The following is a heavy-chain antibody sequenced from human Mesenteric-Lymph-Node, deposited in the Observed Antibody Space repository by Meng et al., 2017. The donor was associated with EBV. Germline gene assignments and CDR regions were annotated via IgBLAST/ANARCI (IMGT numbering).Heavy chain of an antibody. V-gene: IGHV4-4*02. D-gene: IGHD3-10*01. CDR3: ARVGWGVRGYYFDY. CDR1: GGSITNLNW. CDR2: VYHSGSA. J-gene: IGHJ4*02. Sequence: QVPPQESGPGVVKPSGTPSLPCAVSGGSITNLNWWSWVRQVPGKGLEWIAEVYHSGSANYNPSLESRVTVSVDRSNNHFSLKVTSVTAADTAVYYCARVGWGVRGYYFDYWGQGTLVTVSS.